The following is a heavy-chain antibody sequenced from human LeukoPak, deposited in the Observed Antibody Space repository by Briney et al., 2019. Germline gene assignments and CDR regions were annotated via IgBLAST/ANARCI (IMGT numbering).Heavy chain of an antibody. CDR3: ARHSRRSVGWGSNVYWYFDL. D-gene: IGHD7-27*01. J-gene: IGHJ2*01. Sequence: SETLSLTCTVSGDSISSSSHYWGWIRQPPGKGLEWIASIDYSGSTNYNPSLKSRVTISVDTSKNQFFLKLSSVTAADTAVYYCARHSRRSVGWGSNVYWYFDLWGRGTLVTVSS. CDR2: IDYSGST. V-gene: IGHV4-39*01. CDR1: GDSISSSSHY.